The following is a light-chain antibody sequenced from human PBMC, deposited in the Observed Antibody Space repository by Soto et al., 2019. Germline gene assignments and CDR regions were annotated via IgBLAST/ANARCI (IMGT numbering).Light chain of an antibody. CDR2: GAS. CDR3: QQYCSSPDT. J-gene: IGKJ2*01. CDR1: QSVSSSY. Sequence: EIVLTQSPGTLSLSPGERATLSCRASQSVSSSYLAWYQQKPGQAPRLLIYGASSRATGIPDRFSGSGSGTDFTLTISRLEPEDFAVYYCQQYCSSPDTFGQGTKVDIK. V-gene: IGKV3-20*01.